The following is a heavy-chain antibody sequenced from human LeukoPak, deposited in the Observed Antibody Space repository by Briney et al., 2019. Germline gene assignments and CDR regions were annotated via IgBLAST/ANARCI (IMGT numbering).Heavy chain of an antibody. CDR3: ARNRGYAFDY. V-gene: IGHV3-48*02. J-gene: IGHJ4*02. Sequence: GGSLRLSCVVSGFTFSSYSMNWVRQAPGKGLEWFSYISSSSSGIYYADSVKGRFTISRDNAKNSLYLQMNSLRDEDTAVYYCARNRGYAFDYWGQGTLVTVSA. CDR2: ISSSSSGI. D-gene: IGHD2-15*01. CDR1: GFTFSSYS.